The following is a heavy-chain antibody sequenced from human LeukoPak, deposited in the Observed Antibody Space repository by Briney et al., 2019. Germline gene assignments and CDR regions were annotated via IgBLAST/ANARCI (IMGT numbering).Heavy chain of an antibody. Sequence: ASVKVSCKASGYTITGYYMHWVRQAPGQGLEWMGWINPNSGGTNYAQKFQGRVTMTRDTSISTAYMELSRLRSDDTAVYYCARDTEWPLNWFDPWGQGTLVTVSS. J-gene: IGHJ5*02. CDR2: INPNSGGT. CDR1: GYTITGYY. D-gene: IGHD3-3*01. V-gene: IGHV1-2*02. CDR3: ARDTEWPLNWFDP.